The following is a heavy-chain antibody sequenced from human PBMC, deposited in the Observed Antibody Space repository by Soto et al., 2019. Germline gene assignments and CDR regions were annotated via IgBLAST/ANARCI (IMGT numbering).Heavy chain of an antibody. J-gene: IGHJ4*02. CDR2: IYSGGST. CDR3: ARSARDWQQLGYYFDY. V-gene: IGHV3-53*01. D-gene: IGHD6-13*01. Sequence: EVQLVESGGGLIQPGGSLRLSCAASGFTVSSNYMSWVRQAPGKGLEWVSVIYSGGSTYYADSVKGRFTISRDNSKNTLYLQMNSLRAEDTAVYYCARSARDWQQLGYYFDYWGQGTLVTVSS. CDR1: GFTVSSNY.